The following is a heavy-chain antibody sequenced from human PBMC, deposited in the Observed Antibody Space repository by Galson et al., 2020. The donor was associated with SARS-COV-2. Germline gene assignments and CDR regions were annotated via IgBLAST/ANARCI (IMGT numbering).Heavy chain of an antibody. Sequence: SETLSLTCSVSGGSVSSYYWSWIRQPPGKGLEWIGYIYNRGTTNYNPSLKSRVTISLDMSKNQFSLKLNSVTAADTAIYFWARVRAHYSGYEGIDFWGQGTLVTVSS. CDR1: GGSVSSYY. CDR2: IYNRGTT. J-gene: IGHJ4*02. D-gene: IGHD5-12*01. V-gene: IGHV4-59*02. CDR3: ARVRAHYSGYEGIDF.